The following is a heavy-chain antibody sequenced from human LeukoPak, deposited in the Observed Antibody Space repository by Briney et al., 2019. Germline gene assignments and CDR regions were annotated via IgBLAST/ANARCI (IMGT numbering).Heavy chain of an antibody. CDR3: ARDLGYCSGGSCYNWFDP. CDR2: ISAYNGNT. CDR1: GYTFTSYG. V-gene: IGHV1-18*01. D-gene: IGHD2-15*01. J-gene: IGHJ5*02. Sequence: ASVKVSCKASGYTFTSYGISWVRQAPAQGLEWMGWISAYNGNTNYAQKLQSRVTMTTDTSTSTAYMELRSLRSDDTAVYYWARDLGYCSGGSCYNWFDPWGQGTLVTVSS.